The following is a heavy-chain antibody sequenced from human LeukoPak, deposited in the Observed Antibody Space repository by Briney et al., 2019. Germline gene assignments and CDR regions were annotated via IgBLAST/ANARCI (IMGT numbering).Heavy chain of an antibody. CDR3: ARVVAVAGTVY. J-gene: IGHJ4*02. CDR1: GFTFSSYS. CDR2: ISSSSSYI. Sequence: PGGSLRLSCAASGFTFSSYSMNWVRQAPGKGLEWVSSISSSSSYIYYADSVKGRFTISRDNSKNTLFLQMNSLRAEDTAVYCCARVVAVAGTVYWGQGTLVTVSS. D-gene: IGHD6-13*01. V-gene: IGHV3-21*04.